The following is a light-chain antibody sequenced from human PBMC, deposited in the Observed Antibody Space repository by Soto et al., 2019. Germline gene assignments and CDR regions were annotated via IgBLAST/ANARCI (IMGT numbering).Light chain of an antibody. CDR1: ESLITKA. CDR3: QQYGVSPLT. Sequence: EIVLTQSPGTLSLSPGETATVSCRATESLITKALAWYQQKPGQAPRLLIYGAFTRDAAIPDRFNGSGSGTDFALTISRLELEDSAVEYCQQYGVSPLTFGPGTKVEIK. J-gene: IGKJ3*01. V-gene: IGKV3-20*01. CDR2: GAF.